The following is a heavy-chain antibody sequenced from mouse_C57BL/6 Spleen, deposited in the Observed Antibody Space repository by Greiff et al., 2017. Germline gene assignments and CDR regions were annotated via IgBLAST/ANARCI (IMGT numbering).Heavy chain of an antibody. J-gene: IGHJ4*01. CDR3: ARTYGYDDAMDY. CDR2: IYPGSGST. V-gene: IGHV1-55*01. CDR1: GYTFTSYW. D-gene: IGHD2-2*01. Sequence: QVQLQQPGAELVKPGASVKMSCKASGYTFTSYWITWVKQRPGQGLEWIGDIYPGSGSTNYNEKFKSKATLTVDTSSSTAYMQLSSLTSEDSAVYYCARTYGYDDAMDYWGQGTSVTVSS.